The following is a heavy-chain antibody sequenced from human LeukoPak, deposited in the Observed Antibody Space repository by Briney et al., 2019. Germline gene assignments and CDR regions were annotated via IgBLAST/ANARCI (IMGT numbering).Heavy chain of an antibody. Sequence: SVNVSYKASGGTFSSYAISWVRQAPGQGREWMGGIIPIFGTANYAQQFQGRVTITTDESTSTAYMELSSLRSEDTAVYYCARGFLEWLLYNNWFDPWGQGTLVTVSS. D-gene: IGHD3-3*01. CDR1: GGTFSSYA. CDR2: IIPIFGTA. J-gene: IGHJ5*02. V-gene: IGHV1-69*05. CDR3: ARGFLEWLLYNNWFDP.